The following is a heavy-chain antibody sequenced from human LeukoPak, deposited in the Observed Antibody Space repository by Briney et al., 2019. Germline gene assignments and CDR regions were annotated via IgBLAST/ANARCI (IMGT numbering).Heavy chain of an antibody. CDR1: GFTFSSYW. CDR3: ARDLYYDFWSGYYTQNQYYYYGMDV. CDR2: IKQDGSEK. J-gene: IGHJ6*02. V-gene: IGHV3-7*03. Sequence: GRSLRLSCAASGFTFSSYWMSWVRQAPGKGLEWVANIKQDGSEKYYVDSVKGRFTISRDNAKNSLYLQMNSLRAEDTAVYYCARDLYYDFWSGYYTQNQYYYYGMDVWGQGTTVSVSS. D-gene: IGHD3-3*01.